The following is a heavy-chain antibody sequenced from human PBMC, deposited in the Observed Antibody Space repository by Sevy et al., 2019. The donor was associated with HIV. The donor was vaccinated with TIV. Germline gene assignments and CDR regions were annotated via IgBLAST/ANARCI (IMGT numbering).Heavy chain of an antibody. Sequence: GESLKISCAASAFTFSTYAMHWVRQAPGKGLGWVAVISYDGSHKYYADSVKGRFTISRDDSKSSLYLQMNTLRAEDTAVYYCARDAGYSVNWYPRFDPWGQGTLVTVSS. V-gene: IGHV3-30*03. J-gene: IGHJ5*02. D-gene: IGHD6-13*01. CDR2: ISYDGSHK. CDR3: ARDAGYSVNWYPRFDP. CDR1: AFTFSTYA.